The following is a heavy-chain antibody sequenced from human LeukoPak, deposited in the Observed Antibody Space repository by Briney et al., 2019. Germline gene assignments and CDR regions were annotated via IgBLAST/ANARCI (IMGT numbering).Heavy chain of an antibody. V-gene: IGHV3-30*01. CDR1: GFTFSSYA. D-gene: IGHD3-9*01. Sequence: GGSLRLSCAASGFTFSSYAMHWVHQAPGKGLEWVAVISYDGSNKYYADSVKGRFTISRDNSKNTLYLQMNSLRAEDTAVYYCARRLTYYDILTGYPDYWGQGTLVTVSS. CDR3: ARRLTYYDILTGYPDY. J-gene: IGHJ4*02. CDR2: ISYDGSNK.